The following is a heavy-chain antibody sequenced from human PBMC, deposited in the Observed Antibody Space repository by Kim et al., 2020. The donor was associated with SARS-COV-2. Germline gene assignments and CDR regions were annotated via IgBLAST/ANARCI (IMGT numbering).Heavy chain of an antibody. CDR2: ISYDGSNK. CDR3: AKDRVAVAGLLDY. J-gene: IGHJ4*02. V-gene: IGHV3-30*18. CDR1: GFTFSSYG. D-gene: IGHD6-19*01. Sequence: GGSLRLSCAASGFTFSSYGMHWVRQAPGKGLEWVAVISYDGSNKYYADSVKGRFTISRDNSKNTLYLQMNSLRAEDTAVYYCAKDRVAVAGLLDYWGQGTLVTVSS.